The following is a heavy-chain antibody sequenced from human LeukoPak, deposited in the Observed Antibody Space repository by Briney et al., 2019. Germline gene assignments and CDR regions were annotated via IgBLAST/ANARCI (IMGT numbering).Heavy chain of an antibody. CDR2: INWNGVSI. CDR1: GFTFSSYE. CDR3: ARTGLGHCSGTSCYSGYYYYYTDV. D-gene: IGHD2-2*01. V-gene: IGHV3-20*04. Sequence: GGSLRLSCAASGFTFSSYEMNWVRQAPGKGLEWVSGINWNGVSIVYADSVKGRFTISRDNAKNSLYLQMNSLRAEDTAFYYCARTGLGHCSGTSCYSGYYYYYTDVWGKGTTVTV. J-gene: IGHJ6*03.